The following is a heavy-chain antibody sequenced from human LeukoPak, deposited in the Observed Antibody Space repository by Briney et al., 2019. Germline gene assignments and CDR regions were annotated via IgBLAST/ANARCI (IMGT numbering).Heavy chain of an antibody. Sequence: GGSLRLSCAASGFPFSSYSMNWVRQAPGKGLEWVSSISSSSSYIYYADSVKGRFTISRDNAKNSLYLQMNSLRAEDTAVYYCARDQDSGSYGFDYWGQGTLVTVSS. J-gene: IGHJ4*02. CDR1: GFPFSSYS. CDR3: ARDQDSGSYGFDY. V-gene: IGHV3-21*01. D-gene: IGHD1-26*01. CDR2: ISSSSSYI.